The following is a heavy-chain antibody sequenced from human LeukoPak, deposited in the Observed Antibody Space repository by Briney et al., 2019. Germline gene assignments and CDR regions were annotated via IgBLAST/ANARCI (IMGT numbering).Heavy chain of an antibody. Sequence: GGSLRLSCAASGFTFSRYGMHWVRQAPGKGLEWVTAISYDGSNKYYADSVKGRFTISRDNSKNTLYLQMNSLRAEDTAVYYCAKSPGVNHFDYWGQGTLVTVSS. V-gene: IGHV3-30*18. CDR2: ISYDGSNK. D-gene: IGHD1-14*01. CDR3: AKSPGVNHFDY. CDR1: GFTFSRYG. J-gene: IGHJ4*02.